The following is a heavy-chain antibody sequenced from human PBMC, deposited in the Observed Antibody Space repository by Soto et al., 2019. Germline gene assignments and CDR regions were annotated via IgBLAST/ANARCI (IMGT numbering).Heavy chain of an antibody. J-gene: IGHJ4*02. D-gene: IGHD6-13*01. V-gene: IGHV4-39*01. CDR1: DGSISSSSYY. CDR3: ARHKAYSSSWYRPGELDY. CDR2: IYYSGST. Sequence: SETLSLTCTVSDGSISSSSYYWGWIRQPPGKGLEWIGTIYYSGSTYYNPSLKSRVTISVDTSKNQFSLKLSSVTAADTAVYYCARHKAYSSSWYRPGELDYWGQGTLVTVSS.